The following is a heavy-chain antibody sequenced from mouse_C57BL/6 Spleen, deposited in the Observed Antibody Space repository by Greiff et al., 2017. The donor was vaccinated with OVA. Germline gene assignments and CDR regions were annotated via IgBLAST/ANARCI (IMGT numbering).Heavy chain of an antibody. CDR3: ARADYGSSLDY. J-gene: IGHJ2*01. CDR1: GYSITSGYD. Sequence: EVHLVESGPGMVQPSQSLSLTCTVTGYSITSGYDWHWIRPFPGNKLEWMGYISYSGSTNYNPSLKSRISITHDTSKNHFFLKLNSVTTEDTATYYCARADYGSSLDYWGQGTTLTVSS. D-gene: IGHD1-1*01. CDR2: ISYSGST. V-gene: IGHV3-1*01.